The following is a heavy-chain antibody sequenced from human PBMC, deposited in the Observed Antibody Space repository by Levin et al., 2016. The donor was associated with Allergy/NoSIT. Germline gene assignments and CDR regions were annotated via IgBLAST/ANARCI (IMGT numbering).Heavy chain of an antibody. CDR2: IKQDGSEK. Sequence: VRQAPGKGLEWVANIKQDGSEKYYVDSVKGRFTISRDNAKNSLYLQMNSLRAEDTAVYYCARGGKQQQPFDYWGQGTLVTVSS. CDR3: ARGGKQQQPFDY. D-gene: IGHD6-13*01. J-gene: IGHJ4*02. V-gene: IGHV3-7*01.